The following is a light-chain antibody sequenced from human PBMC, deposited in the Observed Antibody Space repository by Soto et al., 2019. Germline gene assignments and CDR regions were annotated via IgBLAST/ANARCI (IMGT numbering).Light chain of an antibody. V-gene: IGKV1-39*01. Sequence: DIQVTQSPSSLSASVGDRVTITCRASQTISTYLNWYQQTPGKAPKLLIYAASSLQSGVPSRFSGRGSGTDFTLTISSLQPEDFATYYCQQSYSTPGTFGQGTKLEIK. CDR1: QTISTY. J-gene: IGKJ2*02. CDR2: AAS. CDR3: QQSYSTPGT.